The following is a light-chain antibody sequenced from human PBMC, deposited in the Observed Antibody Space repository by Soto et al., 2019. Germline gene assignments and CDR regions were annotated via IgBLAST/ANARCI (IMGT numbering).Light chain of an antibody. J-gene: IGKJ4*01. CDR3: QQYDNLPLT. CDR1: QDISNY. CDR2: EAF. V-gene: IGKV1-33*01. Sequence: DIQMTQSPSSLSASVGDRVTITCQASQDISNYLNWYQHKPGKAPKLLIYEAFNLKTGVPSRFSGSGSGTYYTFTISSLQPEDIATYYCQQYDNLPLTFGGGTEVEIK.